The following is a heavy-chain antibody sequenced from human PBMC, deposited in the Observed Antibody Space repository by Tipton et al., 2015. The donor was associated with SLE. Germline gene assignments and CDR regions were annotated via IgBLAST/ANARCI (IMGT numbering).Heavy chain of an antibody. V-gene: IGHV4-34*01. Sequence: TLSLTCAVYGGSFSGYYWTWIRQPPGKGLEWIGEINHSGTTNSNPSLESRVTISVDTSKNQFSPRLRSVTAADTAVYYCARFGGNSDYWGQGTLVTVSS. CDR1: GGSFSGYY. CDR3: ARFGGNSDY. CDR2: INHSGTT. D-gene: IGHD4-23*01. J-gene: IGHJ4*02.